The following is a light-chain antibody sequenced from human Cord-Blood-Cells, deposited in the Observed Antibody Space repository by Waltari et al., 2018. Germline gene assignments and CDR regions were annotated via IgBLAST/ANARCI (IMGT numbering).Light chain of an antibody. CDR3: QQSYSTPFT. Sequence: DIQMTQSPSSLSASVGDRVTITCRASQSISSYLNWYQQKPGTAPKLLIYAASSLQSGVPSRFSCSGSGTDFTLTISSLQPEDFATDYCQQSYSTPFTFGPGTKVDIK. CDR2: AAS. V-gene: IGKV1-39*01. J-gene: IGKJ3*01. CDR1: QSISSY.